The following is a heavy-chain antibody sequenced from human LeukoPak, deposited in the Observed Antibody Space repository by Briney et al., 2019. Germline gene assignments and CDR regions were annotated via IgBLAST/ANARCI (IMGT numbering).Heavy chain of an antibody. CDR3: VRDNYYGMDV. CDR1: GFTFSRSW. Sequence: QPGGPLRLSCAASGFTFSRSWMHWVRQGPGKGLVWVSRINSDGSSTRYADFVKGRFTISRDNAKNTLYLQMNSLRSEDTALYYCVRDNYYGMDVWGQGTTVTVSS. CDR2: INSDGSST. J-gene: IGHJ6*02. V-gene: IGHV3-74*01.